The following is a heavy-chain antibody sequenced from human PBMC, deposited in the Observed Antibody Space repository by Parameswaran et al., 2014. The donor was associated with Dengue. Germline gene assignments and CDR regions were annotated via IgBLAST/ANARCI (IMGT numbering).Heavy chain of an antibody. Sequence: WIRQPPGKGLEWVAVIWYDGSNKYYADSVKGRFTISRDNSKNTLYLQMNSLRAEDTAVYYCARDHNEVEWGWFDPWGQGTLVTVSS. CDR2: IWYDGSNK. CDR3: ARDHNEVEWGWFDP. V-gene: IGHV3-33*01. J-gene: IGHJ5*02. D-gene: IGHD1-1*01.